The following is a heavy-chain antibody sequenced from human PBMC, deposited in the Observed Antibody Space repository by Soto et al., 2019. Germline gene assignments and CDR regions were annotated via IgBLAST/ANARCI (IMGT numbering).Heavy chain of an antibody. J-gene: IGHJ6*02. V-gene: IGHV5-51*01. CDR1: GYSFTSYW. D-gene: IGHD2-21*01. CDR3: ARHFFGGDARVAPNYYYGMDV. Sequence: PGESLKISCKGSGYSFTSYWIGWVRQMPGKGLEWMGIIYPGDSDTRYSPSFQGQVTISADKSISTAYLQWSSLKASDTAMYYCARHFFGGDARVAPNYYYGMDVWGQGTTVTVSS. CDR2: IYPGDSDT.